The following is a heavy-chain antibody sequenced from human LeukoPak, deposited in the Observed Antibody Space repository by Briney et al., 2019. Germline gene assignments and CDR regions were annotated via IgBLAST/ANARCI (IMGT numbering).Heavy chain of an antibody. CDR3: ARGAPVAGSNNWFDP. V-gene: IGHV1-18*01. Sequence: GASVXXXXXASXYTFTSYGISXVRQAPGQGLEXXGXISAYNGNTNYAQKLQGRVTMTTDTSTSTAYMELRSLRSDDTAVYYCARGAPVAGSNNWFDPWGQGTLVTVSS. J-gene: IGHJ5*02. CDR2: ISAYNGNT. D-gene: IGHD6-19*01. CDR1: XYTFTSYG.